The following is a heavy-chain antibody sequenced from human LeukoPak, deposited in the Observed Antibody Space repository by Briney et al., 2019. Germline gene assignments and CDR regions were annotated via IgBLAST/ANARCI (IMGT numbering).Heavy chain of an antibody. Sequence: ASVKVSCKASGYTFTSYGISWVRRAPGQALEWMGWISAYNGNTNYAQKLQGRVTMTTDTSTGTAYKEQRSLRSNDTAVYYCAIYKTTGTKRKRGSIDYGDQGTLITVSS. D-gene: IGHD4-11*01. J-gene: IGHJ4*02. CDR3: AIYKTTGTKRKRGSIDY. CDR2: ISAYNGNT. CDR1: GYTFTSYG. V-gene: IGHV1-18*01.